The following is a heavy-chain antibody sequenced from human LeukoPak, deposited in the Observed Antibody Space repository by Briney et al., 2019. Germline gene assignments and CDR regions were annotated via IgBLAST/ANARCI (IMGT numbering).Heavy chain of an antibody. V-gene: IGHV4-38-2*02. CDR1: GHSISSGYY. CDR3: ARGGKKWELLYAFDI. J-gene: IGHJ3*02. CDR2: IYHSGNT. D-gene: IGHD1-26*01. Sequence: ASETLSLTCTVSGHSISSGYYWAWIRQPPGKGLQWIGNIYHSGNTYYNPSLKSRVSISVDTSKNQFSLKLSSVTAADTAVYYCARGGKKWELLYAFDIWGQGTMVTVSS.